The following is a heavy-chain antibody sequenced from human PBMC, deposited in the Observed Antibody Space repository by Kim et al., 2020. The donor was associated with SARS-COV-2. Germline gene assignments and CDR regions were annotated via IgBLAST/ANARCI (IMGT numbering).Heavy chain of an antibody. D-gene: IGHD2-15*01. Sequence: GGSLRLSCAASGFTFNNYAMSWIRQAPGKGLEWVSGIIGSGGTTYHVDSVKGRFTISRDNSKNTLSLQMNSLRAEDTAVYYCAKSTGSSSYYFDYWGQGT. CDR1: GFTFNNYA. V-gene: IGHV3-23*01. CDR2: IIGSGGTT. J-gene: IGHJ4*02. CDR3: AKSTGSSSYYFDY.